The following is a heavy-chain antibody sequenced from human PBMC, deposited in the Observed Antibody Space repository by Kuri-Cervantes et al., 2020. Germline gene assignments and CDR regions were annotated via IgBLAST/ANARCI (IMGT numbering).Heavy chain of an antibody. CDR1: GGSFSGYY. CDR3: ARGRGRGGYYRGLDY. CDR2: INHSGST. D-gene: IGHD3-22*01. Sequence: SETLSLTCAVYGGSFSGYYWSWIRQPPGKGLEWIGEINHSGSTNYNPSLKSRVTISVDTSKNQFSLKLSSVTAADTAVYYCARGRGRGGYYRGLDYWGQGTLVTV. J-gene: IGHJ4*02. V-gene: IGHV4-34*01.